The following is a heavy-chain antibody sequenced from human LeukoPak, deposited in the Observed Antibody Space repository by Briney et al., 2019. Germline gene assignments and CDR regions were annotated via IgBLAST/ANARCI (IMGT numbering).Heavy chain of an antibody. CDR3: SNGIYDNSY. Sequence: GGSLRLSCAASGFTFTRYWVAWVRQAPGKGLEWVANIQQDGSVAYYLDSVRGRFTISRDNAKNSTYLQMNSLRADDTAIYFCSNGIYDNSYWGQGTLVTVSS. D-gene: IGHD1-1*01. CDR1: GFTFTRYW. V-gene: IGHV3-7*01. CDR2: IQQDGSVA. J-gene: IGHJ4*02.